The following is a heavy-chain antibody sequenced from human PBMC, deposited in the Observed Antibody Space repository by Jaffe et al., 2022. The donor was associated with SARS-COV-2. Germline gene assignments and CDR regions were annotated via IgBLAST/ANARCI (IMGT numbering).Heavy chain of an antibody. CDR1: GFTFDDYA. Sequence: EVQLVESGGGLVQPGRSLRLSCAASGFTFDDYAMHWVRQAPGKGLEWVSGISWNSGTIVYADSVEGRFTISRDNAKNSLYLQMNSLRAEDTALYYCAKDTGYYGHDAFDIWGQGTMVTVSS. D-gene: IGHD3-10*01. CDR3: AKDTGYYGHDAFDI. V-gene: IGHV3-9*01. CDR2: ISWNSGTI. J-gene: IGHJ3*02.